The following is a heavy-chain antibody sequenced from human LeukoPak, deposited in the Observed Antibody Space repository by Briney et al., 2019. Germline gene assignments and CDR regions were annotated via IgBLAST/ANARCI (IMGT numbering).Heavy chain of an antibody. V-gene: IGHV3-7*03. Sequence: GGSLRLSCTAAGFSLSMYWMSWVRQAPGKGLEWVANIRSDGVEKYYVDSVRGRFTISTDTAKNTLYLQMNSLRADDTAVYYCAREFTGYGNTDYWGQGTLVTVSS. CDR2: IRSDGVEK. J-gene: IGHJ4*02. D-gene: IGHD5-12*01. CDR3: AREFTGYGNTDY. CDR1: GFSLSMYW.